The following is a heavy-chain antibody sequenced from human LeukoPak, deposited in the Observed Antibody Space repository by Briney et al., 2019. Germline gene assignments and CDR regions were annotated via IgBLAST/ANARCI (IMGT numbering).Heavy chain of an antibody. J-gene: IGHJ4*02. V-gene: IGHV3-7*01. Sequence: PGGSLRLSCAVSVLNFRGYWMACVRQAPGKGLEWVANMKQDGSEKYYVDSVKGRFTISRDNAKNSLYLEMNSLRVEDTAVYYCARDLGHTGYDLYDYWGQGTLVTVSS. CDR1: VLNFRGYW. CDR2: MKQDGSEK. CDR3: ARDLGHTGYDLYDY. D-gene: IGHD5-12*01.